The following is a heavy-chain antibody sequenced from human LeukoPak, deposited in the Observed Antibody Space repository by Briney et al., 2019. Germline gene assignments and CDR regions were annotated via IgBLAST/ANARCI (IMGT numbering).Heavy chain of an antibody. Sequence: PGGSLRLSCAASGFTFSSYEMNWVRQAPGKGLEWVSYISSSGSTIYYADSVKGRFTISRDNAKNSLYLQMNSLRAEDTAVYYCASGGYNRYDAFDIWGQGTMVTVSS. CDR1: GFTFSSYE. J-gene: IGHJ3*02. D-gene: IGHD5-24*01. CDR2: ISSSGSTI. V-gene: IGHV3-48*03. CDR3: ASGGYNRYDAFDI.